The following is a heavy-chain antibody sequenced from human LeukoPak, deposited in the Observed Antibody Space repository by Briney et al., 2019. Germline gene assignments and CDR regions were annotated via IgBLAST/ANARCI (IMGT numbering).Heavy chain of an antibody. V-gene: IGHV1-69*04. Sequence: SVKVSCKASGGTFSSYAISWVRQAPGQGLEWMGRIIPILGIANYAQKFQGRVTITTDNSTSTAYMELSSLRSEDTAVYYCARLGIETGTSWFDPWGQGTLVTVSS. D-gene: IGHD6-13*01. J-gene: IGHJ5*02. CDR3: ARLGIETGTSWFDP. CDR1: GGTFSSYA. CDR2: IIPILGIA.